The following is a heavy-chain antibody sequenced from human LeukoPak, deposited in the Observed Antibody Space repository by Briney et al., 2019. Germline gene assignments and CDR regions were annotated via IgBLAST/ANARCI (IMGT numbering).Heavy chain of an antibody. J-gene: IGHJ4*02. D-gene: IGHD6-13*01. CDR2: IYTSGST. CDR1: GGSINSDS. Sequence: PSETLSLTCTVSGGSINSDSWSWIRQPAGKGLEGIGRIYTSGSTNYNPSLKSRVTMSVDTSKNQFSLKLSSVTAADTAVYYCVRVQQSMMAAAGLYYFDYWGQGTLVTVSS. V-gene: IGHV4-4*07. CDR3: VRVQQSMMAAAGLYYFDY.